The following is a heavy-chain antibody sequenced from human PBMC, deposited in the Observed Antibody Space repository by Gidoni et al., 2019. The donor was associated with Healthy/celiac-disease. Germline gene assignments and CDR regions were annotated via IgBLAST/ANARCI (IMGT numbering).Heavy chain of an antibody. D-gene: IGHD3-16*01. CDR1: GIPFSSYG. CDR2: ISYDGSNK. Sequence: GRLGESGGGVVQPRRSLRLSWAAYGIPFSSYGMHWVGQAPGKGLEGVAVISYDGSNKYYADSVTCPFPISRDNSKNTLYLQTNSLRAEDTAVYYCAKGSTFSEFDYWGQGTLVTVSS. J-gene: IGHJ4*02. V-gene: IGHV3-30*18. CDR3: AKGSTFSEFDY.